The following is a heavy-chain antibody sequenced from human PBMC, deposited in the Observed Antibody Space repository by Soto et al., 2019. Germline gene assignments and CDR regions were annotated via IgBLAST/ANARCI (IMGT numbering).Heavy chain of an antibody. CDR3: ARGPSYYGSGTKTLGY. D-gene: IGHD3-10*01. J-gene: IGHJ4*02. CDR2: INHSGST. CDR1: GGSFSGYY. Sequence: SETLSLTCAVYGGSFSGYYWSWIRQPPGKGLEWIGEINHSGSTNYNPSLKSRVTISVDTSKNQFSLKLSSVTAADTAVYYCARGPSYYGSGTKTLGYWGQGTLVTVSS. V-gene: IGHV4-34*01.